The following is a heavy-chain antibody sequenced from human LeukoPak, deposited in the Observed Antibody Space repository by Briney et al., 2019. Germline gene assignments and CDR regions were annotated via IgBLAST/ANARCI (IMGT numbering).Heavy chain of an antibody. CDR3: TGGSGWYSPDY. V-gene: IGHV3-73*01. CDR1: GFXFSDSA. J-gene: IGHJ4*02. Sequence: GGSLKLSCAASGFXFSDSAINWVRQASGKGLEWVGHIRGKTNSYATAYAASVRGRFTSSRDDSKNTAYLQMNSLKTEDPAVYYCTGGSGWYSPDYWGQGTLVTVSS. CDR2: IRGKTNSYAT. D-gene: IGHD6-19*01.